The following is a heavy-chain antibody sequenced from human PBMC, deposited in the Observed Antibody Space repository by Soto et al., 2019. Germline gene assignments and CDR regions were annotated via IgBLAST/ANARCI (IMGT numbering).Heavy chain of an antibody. CDR2: INHSGST. J-gene: IGHJ4*02. D-gene: IGHD3-10*01. V-gene: IGHV4-34*01. CDR1: GGSFSGYY. Sequence: SETLSLTCAVYGGSFSGYYWSWIRQPPGKGLEWIGEINHSGSTNYNPSLKSRVTISVDTSKNQFSLKLSSVTAADTAVYYCARENRYGSGSYSDYWGQGTLVTVSS. CDR3: ARENRYGSGSYSDY.